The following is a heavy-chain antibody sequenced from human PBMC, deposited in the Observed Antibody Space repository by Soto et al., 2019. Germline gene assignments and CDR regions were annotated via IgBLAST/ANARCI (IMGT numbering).Heavy chain of an antibody. V-gene: IGHV4-34*01. J-gene: IGHJ5*02. CDR3: ARGLPGYCSSTSCQPGP. D-gene: IGHD2-2*01. Sequence: PSETLSLTCAVYAGSFSGYYWSWIGQPPGKWLEWIGEINHSGGTNYNPSLKSRVTISVDTSKNQFSLKLSSVTAADTAVYYCARGLPGYCSSTSCQPGPWGQGTLVTVSS. CDR2: INHSGGT. CDR1: AGSFSGYY.